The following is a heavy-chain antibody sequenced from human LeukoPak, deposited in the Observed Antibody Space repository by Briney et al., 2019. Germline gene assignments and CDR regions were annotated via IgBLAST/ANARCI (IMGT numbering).Heavy chain of an antibody. J-gene: IGHJ4*02. D-gene: IGHD3-10*01. CDR3: ARLITMVRGEFDY. Sequence: PSETLSLTCNVSGGSVRSVSHYWSWIRQPPGKGLEWIGSIYYSGSTYYNPSLKSRVTISVDTSKNQFSLKLSSVTAADTAVYYCARLITMVRGEFDYWGQGTLVTVSS. CDR1: GGSVRSVSHY. V-gene: IGHV4-39*01. CDR2: IYYSGST.